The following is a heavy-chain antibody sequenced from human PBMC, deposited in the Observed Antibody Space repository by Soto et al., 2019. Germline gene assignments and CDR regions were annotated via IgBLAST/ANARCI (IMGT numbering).Heavy chain of an antibody. CDR2: SKNKANSYTT. CDR1: GFIFSDHY. J-gene: IGHJ6*02. V-gene: IGHV3-72*01. CDR3: TSAVSATRASGLDV. Sequence: EVQLVASGGGLVQPGGSLRLSCAASGFIFSDHYMDWLRQAPGKGLEWLGRSKNKANSYTTDYAASVKGRFTVSRDDSKNSLYLQMNSLKTEDTAVYYCTSAVSATRASGLDVWGQGTTVTVSS. D-gene: IGHD2-15*01.